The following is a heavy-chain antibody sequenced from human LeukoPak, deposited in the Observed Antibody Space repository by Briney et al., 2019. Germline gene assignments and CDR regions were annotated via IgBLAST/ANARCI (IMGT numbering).Heavy chain of an antibody. D-gene: IGHD5-18*01. V-gene: IGHV4-31*03. J-gene: IGHJ5*02. CDR3: ARDRGYSYGLRVT. CDR2: IYYSGSI. Sequence: PSETLSLTCTVSGDSISSGGYYWTWIRQHPRKGLEWIGYIYYSGSIYYNPSLKSRVTISVDTSKNQFSLKLSSVTAADTAVYYCARDRGYSYGLRVTWGQGTLVTVSS. CDR1: GDSISSGGYY.